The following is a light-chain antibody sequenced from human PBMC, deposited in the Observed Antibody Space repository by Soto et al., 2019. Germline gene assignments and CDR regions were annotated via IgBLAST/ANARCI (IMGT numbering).Light chain of an antibody. CDR1: SSDVGGSNF. CDR2: EVS. V-gene: IGLV2-8*01. J-gene: IGLJ2*01. Sequence: QSALTQPPSASGSLGQSVTISCTGTSSDVGGSNFVSWYQQHPGKAPKLLICEVSRRPSGVPDRFSVSKSGNTASLTVSGLQAEDEADYYCSSYAGSPTVIFGGGTKLTVL. CDR3: SSYAGSPTVI.